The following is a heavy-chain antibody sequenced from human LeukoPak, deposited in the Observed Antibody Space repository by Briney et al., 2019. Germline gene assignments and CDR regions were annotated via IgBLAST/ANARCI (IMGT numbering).Heavy chain of an antibody. J-gene: IGHJ4*02. D-gene: IGHD5-12*01. V-gene: IGHV4-39*01. CDR3: AIGIGATMFSSRRSYYFDY. Sequence: PSETLSLTCTVSGGSISSSSYYWGWIRQPPGKGLEWIGSIYYSGSTYYNPSLKSRVTISVDTSKNQFSLKLSSVTAADTAVYYCAIGIGATMFSSRRSYYFDYWGQGTLVTVSS. CDR1: GGSISSSSYY. CDR2: IYYSGST.